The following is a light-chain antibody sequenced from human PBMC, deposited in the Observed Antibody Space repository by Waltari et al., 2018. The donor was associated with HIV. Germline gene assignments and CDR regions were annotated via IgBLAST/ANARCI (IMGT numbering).Light chain of an antibody. J-gene: IGKJ4*01. Sequence: DIQMTQSPSSLSASVGDSVTITCRASQGLSNYLAWYQQKPGKVPKRLIYAASTLQSGVPSRFSGGGSGTDFTLTISSRHPEDVATYYCQKYNTVPLTCGGGTKVEIK. V-gene: IGKV1-27*01. CDR2: AAS. CDR3: QKYNTVPLT. CDR1: QGLSNY.